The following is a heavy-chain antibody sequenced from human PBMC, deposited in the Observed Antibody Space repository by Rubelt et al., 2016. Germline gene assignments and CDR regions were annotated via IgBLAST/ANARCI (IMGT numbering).Heavy chain of an antibody. Sequence: SGFTVSSNYMSWVRQAPGKGLEWVSVIYSGGSTYYADSVKGRFTISRDNSKNTLYLQMNSLRAEDTAVYYCARRGPSGPHDAFDIWGQGTMVTVSS. CDR2: IYSGGST. CDR1: GFTVSSNY. CDR3: ARRGPSGPHDAFDI. V-gene: IGHV3-66*01. J-gene: IGHJ3*02.